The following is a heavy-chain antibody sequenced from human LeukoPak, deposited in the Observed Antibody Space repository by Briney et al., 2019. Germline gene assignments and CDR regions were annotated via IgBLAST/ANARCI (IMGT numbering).Heavy chain of an antibody. CDR2: INHSGST. V-gene: IGHV4-34*01. CDR1: GGSFSGYY. CDR3: ADFGYDILTGYDQGSH. D-gene: IGHD3-9*01. J-gene: IGHJ4*02. Sequence: SETLSLPCAVYGGSFSGYYWSWIRQPPGKGLEWIGEINHSGSTNYNPSRKSRVTISVDTSKNQFSLKLSSVTAADTAVYYCADFGYDILTGYDQGSHWGQGTLVTVSS.